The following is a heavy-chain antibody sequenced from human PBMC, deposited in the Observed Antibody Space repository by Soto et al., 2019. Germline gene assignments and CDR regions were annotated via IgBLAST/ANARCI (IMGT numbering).Heavy chain of an antibody. V-gene: IGHV1-2*02. J-gene: IGHJ6*02. Sequence: ASVKVSCKASGYTFSGYYIHWLRQAPGQGLEWMGWINPNSGGTNYAQKFQGRVTVTRDTPTSTAYMELSRLTSDDTAVYYCARSLTEGYCTITGCYTRPLYGMDVWGQVPTVTVSS. CDR1: GYTFSGYY. CDR3: ARSLTEGYCTITGCYTRPLYGMDV. D-gene: IGHD2-2*02. CDR2: INPNSGGT.